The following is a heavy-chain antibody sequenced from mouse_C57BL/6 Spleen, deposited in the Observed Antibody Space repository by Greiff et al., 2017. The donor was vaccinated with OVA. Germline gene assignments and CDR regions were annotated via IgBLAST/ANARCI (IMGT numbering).Heavy chain of an antibody. CDR3: ARGNYGSSPWYFDF. CDR2: INPNNGGT. D-gene: IGHD1-1*01. J-gene: IGHJ1*03. CDR1: GYTFTDYY. V-gene: IGHV1-26*01. Sequence: EVQLQQSGPELVKPGASVKISCKASGYTFTDYYMNWVKQSHGKSLEWIGDINPNNGGTSYNQKFKGKATLTVDKSSSTAYMELRSLTSEDSAVYYCARGNYGSSPWYFDFWGTGTTVTVSS.